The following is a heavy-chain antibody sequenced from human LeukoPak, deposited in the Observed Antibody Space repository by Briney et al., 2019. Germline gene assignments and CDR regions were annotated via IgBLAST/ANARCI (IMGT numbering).Heavy chain of an antibody. J-gene: IGHJ4*02. Sequence: GGSLRLSCAASGFTFSDYNMRWIRQAPGKGLEWVSSISRSGSTKYYADSVKGRFTISRDNFKNMLYLQMNSLRAEDTAIYYCAKDDYWGQGTLVTVSS. CDR1: GFTFSDYN. CDR3: AKDDY. V-gene: IGHV3-11*01. CDR2: ISRSGSTK.